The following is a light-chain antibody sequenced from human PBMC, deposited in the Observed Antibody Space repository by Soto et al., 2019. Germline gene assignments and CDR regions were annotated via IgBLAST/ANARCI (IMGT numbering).Light chain of an antibody. J-gene: IGKJ1*01. CDR2: DAS. V-gene: IGKV1-5*01. CDR1: QSIGSS. Sequence: DIQMTQSPSTLSASVGYRVTITCRASQSIGSSLAWYQQKPGKAPNLLISDASSLERGVPSRFSGSGSGTEFTLTIRSLQPDDFATYYCQQYNGYSRTFGQGTKVEIK. CDR3: QQYNGYSRT.